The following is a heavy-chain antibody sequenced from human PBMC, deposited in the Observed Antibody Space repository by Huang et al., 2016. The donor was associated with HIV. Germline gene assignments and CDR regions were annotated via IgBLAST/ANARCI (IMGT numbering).Heavy chain of an antibody. V-gene: IGHV7-4-1*02. CDR3: ARSYDFWSGYYNLMYFQH. CDR2: INTNTGNP. J-gene: IGHJ1*01. CDR1: GYTFTSYA. D-gene: IGHD3-3*01. Sequence: QVQLVQSGSVLKKPGASVKVSCKASGYTFTSYAMNWVRQAPGHGLEWMGWINTNTGNPMYAQAFTGRFVFSLDTSVSTAYLQISSLKAEDTAVYYCARSYDFWSGYYNLMYFQHWGQGTLVTVSS.